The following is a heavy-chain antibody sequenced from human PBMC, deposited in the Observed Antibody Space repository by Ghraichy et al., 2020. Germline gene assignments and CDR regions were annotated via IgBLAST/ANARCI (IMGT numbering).Heavy chain of an antibody. V-gene: IGHV1-46*01. D-gene: IGHD3-22*01. CDR3: ARGSGSSGYSNDY. CDR2: INPSGGST. CDR1: GYTFTSHY. J-gene: IGHJ4*02. Sequence: ASVKVSCKASGYTFTSHYMHWVLQAPGQALEWMGIINPSGGSTSYAQKFQGRVTMTRDTSTSKVYMQLSSLRSEDTAVYYCARGSGSSGYSNDYWGQGTLVTVSS.